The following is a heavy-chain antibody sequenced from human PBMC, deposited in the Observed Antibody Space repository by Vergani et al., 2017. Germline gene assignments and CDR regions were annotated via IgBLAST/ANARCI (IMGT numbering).Heavy chain of an antibody. Sequence: QITLKESGPTLVKPTQTLTLTCTFSGFSLSTSGVGVGWIRPPPGKALEWLALIYCDDDKRYSPSLKSRLTITKDTSKNPVVLTMTNMDPVDTATYYCAHSGGTGYCSGGSCYGDDWGQGTLVTVSA. CDR1: GFSLSTSGVG. J-gene: IGHJ4*02. CDR2: IYCDDDK. D-gene: IGHD2-15*01. CDR3: AHSGGTGYCSGGSCYGDD. V-gene: IGHV2-5*02.